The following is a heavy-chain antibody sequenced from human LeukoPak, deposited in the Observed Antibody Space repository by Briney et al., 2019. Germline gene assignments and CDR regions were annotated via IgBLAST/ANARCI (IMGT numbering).Heavy chain of an antibody. CDR1: GYTFTGYY. Sequence: GASVTVSCKASGYTFTGYYMHWVRQAPGQGLEWMGRINPNSGGTNYAQKFQGRVTMTRDTSISTAYMELSRLRSDDTAVYYCARDSSGYSYGGDFDYWGQGTLVTVSS. J-gene: IGHJ4*02. V-gene: IGHV1-2*06. CDR2: INPNSGGT. D-gene: IGHD5-18*01. CDR3: ARDSSGYSYGGDFDY.